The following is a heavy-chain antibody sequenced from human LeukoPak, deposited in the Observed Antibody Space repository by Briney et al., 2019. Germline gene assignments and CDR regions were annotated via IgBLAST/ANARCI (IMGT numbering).Heavy chain of an antibody. V-gene: IGHV4-59*08. CDR3: ARRMGSSTSRYYYYGMDV. CDR1: GGSISNNY. J-gene: IGHJ6*02. D-gene: IGHD2-2*01. CDR2: IYYSGST. Sequence: SETLSLTCTVSGGSISNNYWSWIRQPPGKGLEWVGYIYYSGSTNYNPSLKSRVTISVDTSKNQFSLKLSSVTAADTAVYYCARRMGSSTSRYYYYGMDVWGQGTTVTVSS.